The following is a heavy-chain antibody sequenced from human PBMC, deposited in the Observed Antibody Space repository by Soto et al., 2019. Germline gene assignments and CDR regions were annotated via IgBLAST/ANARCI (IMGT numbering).Heavy chain of an antibody. V-gene: IGHV3-30*03. CDR2: ISRDGGTK. D-gene: IGHD2-8*02. CDR3: PGAVASGY. Sequence: QVQLVESGGGVVQPGRSLRLSCAVSGFTVSTYGMHWVRQAPGKGLEWVAVISRDGGTKYYAVSVKGRFTISRDNSRNTLFLDMNSRRGDDMAVYCCPGAVASGYWGRGTLVTVSS. J-gene: IGHJ4*02. CDR1: GFTVSTYG.